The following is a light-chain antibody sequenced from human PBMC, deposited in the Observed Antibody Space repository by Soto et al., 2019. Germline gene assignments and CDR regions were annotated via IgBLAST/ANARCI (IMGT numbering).Light chain of an antibody. CDR1: QSVSSSY. J-gene: IGKJ5*01. CDR3: QQYSSSPIT. Sequence: EIVLTQSPGTLSLSPGERATLSCRASQSVSSSYLAWYQQKPGQAPRLLIYGASSRATGIPDRFSGSGSGKDFTLTISRLEAEDFAVYYCQQYSSSPITFGQGTRLEIK. V-gene: IGKV3-20*01. CDR2: GAS.